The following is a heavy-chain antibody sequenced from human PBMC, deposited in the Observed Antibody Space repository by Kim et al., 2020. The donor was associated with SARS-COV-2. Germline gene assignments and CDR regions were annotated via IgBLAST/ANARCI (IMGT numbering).Heavy chain of an antibody. V-gene: IGHV7-4-1*02. Sequence: ASVKVSCKASGYTFTSYAMNWVRQAPGQGLEWMVWINTHTGNPTYAQGFTGRFVFSLDTSVSTAYLQISSLKTEDTAVYYCARDGGGGSSWYELYYFDYWGQGTLVTVSS. D-gene: IGHD6-13*01. J-gene: IGHJ4*02. CDR2: INTHTGNP. CDR3: ARDGGGGSSWYELYYFDY. CDR1: GYTFTSYA.